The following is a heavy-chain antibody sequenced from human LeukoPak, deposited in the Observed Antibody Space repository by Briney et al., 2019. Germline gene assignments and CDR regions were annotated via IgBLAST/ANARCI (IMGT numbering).Heavy chain of an antibody. CDR3: ATVFDL. J-gene: IGHJ4*02. V-gene: IGHV3-74*01. Sequence: GGSLRLSCASSGFTVTSNWIHWVRQAPGKGLVWVSRIDDAGSGTSYADSVKGRFTISRDTAKNTVYLQMNSLRVDDTAVYYCATVFDLWGQGTLVTVSS. CDR1: GFTVTSNW. CDR2: IDDAGSGT.